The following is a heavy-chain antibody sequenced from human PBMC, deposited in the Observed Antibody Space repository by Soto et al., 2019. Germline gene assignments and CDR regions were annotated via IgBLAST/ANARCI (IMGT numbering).Heavy chain of an antibody. Sequence: SCAASGFTFSSYTMSWVRQAPGKGLEWVSTISGSGSSTYSADSVKGRFTISRDNSKNTLYLQMNSLKTEDTAMYYCSHGYYQYFDSWGQGTLVTVSS. CDR2: ISGSGSST. V-gene: IGHV3-23*01. CDR1: GFTFSSYT. J-gene: IGHJ4*02. D-gene: IGHD5-18*01. CDR3: SHGYYQYFDS.